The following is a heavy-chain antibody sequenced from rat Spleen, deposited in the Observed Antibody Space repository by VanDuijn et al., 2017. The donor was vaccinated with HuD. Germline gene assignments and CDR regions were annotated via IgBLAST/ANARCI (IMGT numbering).Heavy chain of an antibody. D-gene: IGHD1-11*01. V-gene: IGHV5-29*01. CDR2: ISYDGNGI. Sequence: CVASISYDGNGIYYRDSVKGRFAISRDNAQNTLYLQMSKLGSEDTAIYYCARVGIYGGYAWGQGASVTVSS. J-gene: IGHJ4*01. CDR3: ARVGIYGGYA.